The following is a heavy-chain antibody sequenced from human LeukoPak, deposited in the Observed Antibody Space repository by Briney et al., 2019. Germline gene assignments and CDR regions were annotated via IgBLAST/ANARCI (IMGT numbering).Heavy chain of an antibody. D-gene: IGHD2-15*01. V-gene: IGHV3-21*01. CDR2: ISSSSSYI. CDR3: ARDRINCSGGSCYSHAFDI. CDR1: GFTFSSYS. Sequence: GGSLRLSCAASGFTFSSYSMNWVRQAPGKGLEWVSSISSSSSYIYYADSVKGRFTISRDNAKNSLYLQMNSLRAEDTAVYYCARDRINCSGGSCYSHAFDIWGQGTMVTVSS. J-gene: IGHJ3*02.